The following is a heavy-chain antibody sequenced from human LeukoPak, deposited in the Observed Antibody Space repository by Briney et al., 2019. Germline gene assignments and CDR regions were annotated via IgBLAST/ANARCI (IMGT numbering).Heavy chain of an antibody. CDR3: ARLVAAAPTKIDY. Sequence: SETLSLTCTVSGGSISSSSYYWGWIRQPPGKGLEWIGSIYYSGSTYYNPSLKSRVTISVDTSKNQFSLKLSSVTAADTAVYYCARLVAAAPTKIDYWGQGTLVTVSS. CDR1: GGSISSSSYY. V-gene: IGHV4-39*01. D-gene: IGHD6-13*01. CDR2: IYYSGST. J-gene: IGHJ4*02.